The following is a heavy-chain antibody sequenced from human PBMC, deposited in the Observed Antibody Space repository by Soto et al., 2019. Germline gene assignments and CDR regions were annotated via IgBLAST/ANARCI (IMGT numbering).Heavy chain of an antibody. CDR3: ARPMGRYCSGGSCYFNWFDP. J-gene: IGHJ5*02. CDR2: IYYSGST. V-gene: IGHV4-59*08. CDR1: GGSISSYY. Sequence: SETLSLTCTVSGGSISSYYWSWIRQPPGKGLEWIGYIYYSGSTNYNPSLKSRVTISVDTSKNQFSLKLSSVTAADTAVYYCARPMGRYCSGGSCYFNWFDPWGQGTLVTVSS. D-gene: IGHD2-15*01.